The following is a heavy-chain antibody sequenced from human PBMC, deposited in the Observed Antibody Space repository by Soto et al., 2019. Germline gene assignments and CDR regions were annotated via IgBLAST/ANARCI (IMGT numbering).Heavy chain of an antibody. Sequence: QITLKESGPPLVKPTQTLTLTCTFSGFSLSTSGVGVGWIRQPPGKALEWLALIYWDDDKRYSPSLKSRLTITKDTSKNQVVLTMTNMDPVDTATYYCAHSYCSGGSCYSEFDYWGQGTLVTVSS. V-gene: IGHV2-5*02. CDR1: GFSLSTSGVG. J-gene: IGHJ4*02. D-gene: IGHD2-15*01. CDR2: IYWDDDK. CDR3: AHSYCSGGSCYSEFDY.